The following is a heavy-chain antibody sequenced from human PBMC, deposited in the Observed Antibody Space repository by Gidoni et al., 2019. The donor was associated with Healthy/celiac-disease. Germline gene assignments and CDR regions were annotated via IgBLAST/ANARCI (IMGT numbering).Heavy chain of an antibody. CDR1: GGSFSGYY. V-gene: IGHV4-34*01. J-gene: IGHJ4*02. CDR2: INHSGST. Sequence: GLLKPSETLSLTCAVYGGSFSGYYWSWIRQPPGKGLEWIGEINHSGSTNYNPSLKSRVTISVDTSKNQFSLKLSSVTAADTAVYYCAGVERRDSYEGSWGQGTLVTVSS. D-gene: IGHD3-22*01. CDR3: AGVERRDSYEGS.